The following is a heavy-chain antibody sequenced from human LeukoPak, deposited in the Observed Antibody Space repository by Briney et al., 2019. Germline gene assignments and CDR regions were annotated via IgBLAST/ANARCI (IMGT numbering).Heavy chain of an antibody. J-gene: IGHJ4*02. Sequence: GGSLRLSCAASGFPFSVYGMHWVRQAPGKGLEWVAVIGHDGSFKESADAGKGRFTIFRDNPKNTLYLHMSSLRAEDTAVYYCARDLGRGSYVDYWGQGSLVTVSS. CDR1: GFPFSVYG. V-gene: IGHV3-33*01. CDR2: IGHDGSFK. D-gene: IGHD3-16*01. CDR3: ARDLGRGSYVDY.